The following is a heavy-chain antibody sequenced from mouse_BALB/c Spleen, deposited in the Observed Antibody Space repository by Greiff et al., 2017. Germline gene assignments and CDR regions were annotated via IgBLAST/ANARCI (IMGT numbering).Heavy chain of an antibody. CDR1: GYAFSSYW. Sequence: QVQLQQPGAELVRPGSSVKISCKASGYAFSSYWMNWVKQRPGQGLEWIGQIYPGDGDTNYNGKFKGKATLTADKSSSTAYMQLSSLTSEDSAVYFCARGYDVYYFDYWGQGTTLTVSS. D-gene: IGHD2-14*01. V-gene: IGHV1-80*01. CDR2: IYPGDGDT. CDR3: ARGYDVYYFDY. J-gene: IGHJ2*01.